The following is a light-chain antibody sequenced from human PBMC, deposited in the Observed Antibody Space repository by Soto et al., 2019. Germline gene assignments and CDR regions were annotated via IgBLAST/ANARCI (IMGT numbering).Light chain of an antibody. CDR3: QHYNSYPEA. J-gene: IGKJ1*01. CDR1: QSISSW. Sequence: DIQMTQSPSTLSASVGDGAIITCRASQSISSWLAWYQQKPGKAPKLLIYKASTLKSGVPSRFSGSGSGTEFTLTISSLQPDDVTTYYCQHYNSYPEALAQGTKVDIK. CDR2: KAS. V-gene: IGKV1-5*03.